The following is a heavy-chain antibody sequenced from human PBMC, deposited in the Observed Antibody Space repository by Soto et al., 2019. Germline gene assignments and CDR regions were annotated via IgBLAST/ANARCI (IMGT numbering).Heavy chain of an antibody. J-gene: IGHJ4*02. CDR2: ISYTGDT. Sequence: QVQLQESGPGLVKPSQTLSLTCTVSGGSISSSDSHWSWIRQPPGAGLEWIGYISYTGDTSYSPSLKSRLTISLDRSKNHFSLNLNSVTAADSAVYFCARDRTGTSEYDYWGQGTLVTVSS. D-gene: IGHD1-1*01. CDR3: ARDRTGTSEYDY. CDR1: GGSISSSDSH. V-gene: IGHV4-30-4*01.